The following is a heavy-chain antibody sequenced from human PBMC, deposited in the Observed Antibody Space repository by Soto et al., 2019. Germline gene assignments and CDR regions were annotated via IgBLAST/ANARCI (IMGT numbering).Heavy chain of an antibody. J-gene: IGHJ4*02. Sequence: RIRQNKRKGLEWIGYIYYSGSTNYNPSLKSRVTISVDTSKNQFSLKLSSVTAADTAVYYCARRYGPGFDFWGQGTLLSVSS. CDR2: IYYSGST. D-gene: IGHD4-17*01. CDR3: ARRYGPGFDF. V-gene: IGHV4-59*08.